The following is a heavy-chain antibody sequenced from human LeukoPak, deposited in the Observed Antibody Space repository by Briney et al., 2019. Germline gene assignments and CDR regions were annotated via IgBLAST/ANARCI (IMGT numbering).Heavy chain of an antibody. V-gene: IGHV4-4*07. CDR2: IYYSGST. J-gene: IGHJ2*01. Sequence: SETLSLTCSVSGGAISGYYWSWIRQPAGKGLEWIGRIYYSGSTNYNPSLKSRVTMSVDTSKKQFSLTLSSMTAADMAVYYCARGPTSVEFRNWYFDLWGRGTLVTVSS. CDR1: GGAISGYY. CDR3: ARGPTSVEFRNWYFDL. D-gene: IGHD1-1*01.